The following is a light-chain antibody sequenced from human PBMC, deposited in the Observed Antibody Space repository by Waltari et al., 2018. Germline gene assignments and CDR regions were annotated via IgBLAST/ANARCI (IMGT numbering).Light chain of an antibody. CDR1: PLPKHY. V-gene: IGLV3-25*03. CDR3: QSTDSSGSYRV. Sequence: SYELTQPPPVSVSPGHTARITCSGDPLPKHYAYWFQQKPGQAPVLVICKDSERPSGIPERFSGSSSGTTVTLTISGVQAEDEADYYCQSTDSSGSYRVFGGGTKLTVL. J-gene: IGLJ2*01. CDR2: KDS.